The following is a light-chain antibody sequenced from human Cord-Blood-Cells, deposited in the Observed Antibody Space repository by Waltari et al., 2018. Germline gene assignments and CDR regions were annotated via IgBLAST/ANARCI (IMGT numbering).Light chain of an antibody. Sequence: DIQMTQSPSTLPASVGDRVTITCRASQSISSWLAWYQQKPGKAPKILIYKASSLESGVPSRFSGSGSGTEFTLTISSLQPDDFATYYCQQYNSYSYTFGQGTKLEIK. J-gene: IGKJ2*01. CDR2: KAS. CDR3: QQYNSYSYT. V-gene: IGKV1-5*03. CDR1: QSISSW.